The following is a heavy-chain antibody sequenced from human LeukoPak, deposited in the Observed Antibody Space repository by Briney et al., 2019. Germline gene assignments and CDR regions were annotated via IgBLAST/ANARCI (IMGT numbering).Heavy chain of an antibody. J-gene: IGHJ3*02. V-gene: IGHV1-8*01. CDR2: MNPNSGNT. Sequence: ASVKVSCKASGYTFTSYDINWVRQATGQGLEWMGWMNPNSGNTGYAQKFQGRVTMTRNTSISTAYMELNSLRSEDTAVYYCASGGGSYPGDAFDIWGQGTMVTVSS. CDR3: ASGGGSYPGDAFDI. D-gene: IGHD1-26*01. CDR1: GYTFTSYD.